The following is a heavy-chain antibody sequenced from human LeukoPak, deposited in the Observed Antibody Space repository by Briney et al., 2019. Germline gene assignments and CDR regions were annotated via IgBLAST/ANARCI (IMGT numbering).Heavy chain of an antibody. J-gene: IGHJ4*02. CDR2: ISYGGVT. D-gene: IGHD3-9*01. Sequence: SETLSLTCTVSGGSVSSSGYYWGWIRQPPGKGLEWIGSISYGGVTYNNPSLNSRVTISLDTSKNQFSLNVSSVTAADTAVYYCAKNGERWSGDDIFWGQGSLVTVSS. CDR1: GGSVSSSGYY. CDR3: AKNGERWSGDDIF. V-gene: IGHV4-39*07.